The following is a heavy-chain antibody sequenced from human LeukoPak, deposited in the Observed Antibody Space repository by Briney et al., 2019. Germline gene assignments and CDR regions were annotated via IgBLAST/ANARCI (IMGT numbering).Heavy chain of an antibody. CDR3: ARVAPFTYCSSASCSSVNWFDP. CDR2: INHSGRT. CDR1: GGSFSGYY. V-gene: IGHV4-34*01. D-gene: IGHD2-2*01. Sequence: SETLSLTCAVYGGSFSGYYWSWIRQPPGKGLEWSGEINHSGRTNSNPSLTSRVTTSVDTSETQFSLKLSSVTAADTAVYYFARVAPFTYCSSASCSSVNWFDPWGQGTLVTVSS. J-gene: IGHJ5*02.